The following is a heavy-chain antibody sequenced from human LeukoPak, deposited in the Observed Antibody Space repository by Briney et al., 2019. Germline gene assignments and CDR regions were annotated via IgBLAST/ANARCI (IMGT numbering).Heavy chain of an antibody. J-gene: IGHJ4*02. Sequence: SETLSLTCTVSGGSLSSYYWNWIRQPPGKGLEWIGYIYYSGSTNYNPSLKSRVTISVDTSKNQFSLKLNSVTAADTAVYYCARADGYYALWGQGALVTVSS. D-gene: IGHD4-17*01. CDR1: GGSLSSYY. CDR3: ARADGYYAL. CDR2: IYYSGST. V-gene: IGHV4-59*01.